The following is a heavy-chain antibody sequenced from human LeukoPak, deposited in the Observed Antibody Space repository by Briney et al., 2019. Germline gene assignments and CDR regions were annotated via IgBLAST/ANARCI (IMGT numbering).Heavy chain of an antibody. J-gene: IGHJ5*02. D-gene: IGHD6-13*01. CDR1: GGSISSSSYY. V-gene: IGHV4-39*01. CDR3: ASLDSSSWPYNWFDP. Sequence: SETLSLTCTVSGGSISSSSYYWGWIRQPPGKGLEGIGSMDYSGSTYYNSSLESRFTISVDTSKNQSSLKLSSVTDAHTAVYYCASLDSSSWPYNWFDPWGRGTLVTVSS. CDR2: MDYSGST.